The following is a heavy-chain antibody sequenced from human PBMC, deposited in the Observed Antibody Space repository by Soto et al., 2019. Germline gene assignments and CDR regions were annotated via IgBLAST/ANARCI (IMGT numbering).Heavy chain of an antibody. CDR2: IWYDGNKK. CDR3: PVDTTGLLDY. D-gene: IGHD5-18*01. J-gene: IGHJ4*02. V-gene: IGHV3-33*03. CDR1: GFSFSSSG. Sequence: GGSLRLSCAASGFSFSSSGMHWVRQAPGKGLEWVAVIWYDGNKKYYGDSVRGRFTISRDNSKNTLYLEMNSLRAEDTAVYYCPVDTTGLLDYWGQGTLVTVPS.